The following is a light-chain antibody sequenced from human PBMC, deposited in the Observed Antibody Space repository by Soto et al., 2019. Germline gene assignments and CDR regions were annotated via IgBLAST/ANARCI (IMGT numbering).Light chain of an antibody. Sequence: QSALTQPASVSGSPGQSITISCTGTSSDIGAYNFVSWYQQHPGKAPKLMLYDVNIRPSGVSNRFSGSKSGNTASLTISGLQAEDEPDYYCTSWTTSTTMIFVGGTKLTVL. V-gene: IGLV2-14*03. J-gene: IGLJ2*01. CDR2: DVN. CDR1: SSDIGAYNF. CDR3: TSWTTSTTMI.